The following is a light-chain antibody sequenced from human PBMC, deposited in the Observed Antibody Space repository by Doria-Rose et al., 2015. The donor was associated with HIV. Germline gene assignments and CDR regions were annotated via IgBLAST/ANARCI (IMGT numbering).Light chain of an antibody. J-gene: IGKJ1*01. CDR3: HQYGTSWT. V-gene: IGKV3-20*01. Sequence: DIVTTQSPGTLSLSPGERATLSCRASQSFSSTYLAWYQQKPGQAPSLLIYDGSTRATGIPDRFSASGSGTDFTLTINRLEPEDFALYYCHQYGTSWTFGQGTKVEI. CDR2: DGS. CDR1: QSFSSTY.